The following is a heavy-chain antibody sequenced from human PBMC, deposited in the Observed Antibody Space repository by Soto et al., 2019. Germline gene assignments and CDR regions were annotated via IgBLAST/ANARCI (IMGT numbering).Heavy chain of an antibody. J-gene: IGHJ6*02. CDR3: ARDDHIVVVPTSLGAMDV. Sequence: SGTVALSCAVYGGSISSTKWWSWVRQPPGKGLEWIGEIYHSGSTNYNPSLKSRVTISLDKSKNQFSLKLTSVTAADSAVYYCARDDHIVVVPTSLGAMDVWGQGTTVTVSS. CDR2: IYHSGST. D-gene: IGHD2-2*01. V-gene: IGHV4-4*02. CDR1: GGSISSTKW.